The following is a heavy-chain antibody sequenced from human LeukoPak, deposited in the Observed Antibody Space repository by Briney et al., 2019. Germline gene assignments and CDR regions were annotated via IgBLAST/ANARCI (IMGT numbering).Heavy chain of an antibody. V-gene: IGHV3-23*01. Sequence: GGSLRLSCAASGLTFSSAAMSWVRQAPGKGLQWVSTISGSGGSTFYADSVKGRLTISRDNPKNTLYLQMNSLRDEDTAVYYCAKVVGEEYFYYYMDVWGKGTTVTVSS. CDR1: GLTFSSAA. CDR3: AKVVGEEYFYYYMDV. CDR2: ISGSGGST. J-gene: IGHJ6*03. D-gene: IGHD2-15*01.